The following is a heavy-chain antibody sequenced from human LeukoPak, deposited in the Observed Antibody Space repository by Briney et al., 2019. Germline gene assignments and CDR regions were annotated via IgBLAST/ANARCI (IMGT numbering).Heavy chain of an antibody. Sequence: SETLSLTCTVSGGSISSSSYYWGWIRQPPWKGLEWIGSFYYSGSTYYNPSLKSRVTISVDTSKNQFSLKLTSVTAADTAVYYCARTMEGYCSGGSCYQYSYYMDVWGKGTTVTVSS. CDR2: FYYSGST. V-gene: IGHV4-39*07. CDR3: ARTMEGYCSGGSCYQYSYYMDV. D-gene: IGHD2-15*01. CDR1: GGSISSSSYY. J-gene: IGHJ6*03.